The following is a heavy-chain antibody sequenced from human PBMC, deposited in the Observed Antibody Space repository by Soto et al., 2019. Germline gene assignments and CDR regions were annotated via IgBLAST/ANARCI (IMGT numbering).Heavy chain of an antibody. CDR1: GDSVSSNSAA. J-gene: IGHJ4*02. CDR3: AREEAQDCSGGSCYRDLGY. V-gene: IGHV6-1*01. Sequence: SQTLSLTCAISGDSVSSNSAAWNWIRQSPSRGLEWLGRTYYRSKWYNDYAVSVKSRITINPDTSKNQFSLQLNSVTPEDTAVYYCAREEAQDCSGGSCYRDLGYWGQGTLVTVSS. CDR2: TYYRSKWYN. D-gene: IGHD2-15*01.